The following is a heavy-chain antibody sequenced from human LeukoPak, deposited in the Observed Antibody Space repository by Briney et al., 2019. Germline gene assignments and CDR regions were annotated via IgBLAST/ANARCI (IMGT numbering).Heavy chain of an antibody. CDR3: ARRYSSRWYFDY. V-gene: IGHV1-2*02. J-gene: IGHJ4*02. CDR1: GYTFTGCY. D-gene: IGHD6-13*01. Sequence: ASVKVSCKASGYTFTGCYMHWVRQAPGQGLEWMGWINPNSGGTNYAQKFQGRVTMTRDTSISTAYMELSRLRSDDTAVYYCARRYSSRWYFDYWGQGTLVTVSS. CDR2: INPNSGGT.